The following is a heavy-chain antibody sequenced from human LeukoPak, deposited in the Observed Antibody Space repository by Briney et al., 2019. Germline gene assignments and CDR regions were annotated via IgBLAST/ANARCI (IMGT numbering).Heavy chain of an antibody. J-gene: IGHJ6*03. D-gene: IGHD3-16*01. V-gene: IGHV2-5*02. Sequence: ESGPTLVKPTQTLTLTCTFSGFSLSTSGVGVGWIRQPPGKALEWLALIYWDDDKRYSPSLKSRLTITKDTSKNQVVLTMTNMDPVDTATYYCAHRGARGWGSLRGRWNYYYYMDVWGKGTTVTVSS. CDR2: IYWDDDK. CDR3: AHRGARGWGSLRGRWNYYYYMDV. CDR1: GFSLSTSGVG.